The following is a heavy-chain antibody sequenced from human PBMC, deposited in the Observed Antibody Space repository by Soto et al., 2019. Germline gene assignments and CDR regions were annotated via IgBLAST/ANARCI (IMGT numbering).Heavy chain of an antibody. CDR3: ARVLGFGEDPGSLPHDY. J-gene: IGHJ4*02. CDR2: ISAYNGNT. CDR1: GYTFTSYG. D-gene: IGHD3-10*01. Sequence: QVQLVQSGAEVKKPGASVKVSCKASGYTFTSYGISWVRQAPGQGLEWMGWISAYNGNTNYAQKLQGRVTMTTDKATSTAYMELRSLRSDDTAVYYCARVLGFGEDPGSLPHDYWGQGTLVTVSS. V-gene: IGHV1-18*01.